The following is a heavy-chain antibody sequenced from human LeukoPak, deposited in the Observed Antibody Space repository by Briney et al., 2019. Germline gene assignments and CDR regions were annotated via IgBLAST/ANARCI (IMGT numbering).Heavy chain of an antibody. Sequence: GSLRLSCAASGFTVNRTYMSWVRQPPGKGLEWIGNIYFNGRTNYNPSLMSRVTIFVDTSKNQFSLNLRSVTAADTGVYYCARDRAHRGQFDWLWYYYGMDVWGPGATVTVSS. CDR3: ARDRAHRGQFDWLWYYYGMDV. D-gene: IGHD3-9*01. J-gene: IGHJ6*02. V-gene: IGHV4-4*08. CDR1: GFTVNRTY. CDR2: IYFNGRT.